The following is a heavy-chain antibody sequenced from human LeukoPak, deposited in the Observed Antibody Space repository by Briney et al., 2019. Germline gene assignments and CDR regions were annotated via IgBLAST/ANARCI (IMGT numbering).Heavy chain of an antibody. J-gene: IGHJ4*02. CDR3: ARGLSTEPPEMAPQGGSFDY. CDR1: GGSFSGYY. Sequence: PSETLSLTCAVYGGSFSGYYWSWIRQPPGKGLEWIGEINHSGSTNYNPSLKSRVTISVDTSKNQFSLKLSSVTAADTAVYYCARGLSTEPPEMAPQGGSFDYWGQGTLVTVSS. V-gene: IGHV4-34*01. D-gene: IGHD5-24*01. CDR2: INHSGST.